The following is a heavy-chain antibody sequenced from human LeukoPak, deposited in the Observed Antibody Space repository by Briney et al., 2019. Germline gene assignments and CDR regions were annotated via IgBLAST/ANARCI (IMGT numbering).Heavy chain of an antibody. CDR3: ARESSFPIRGADTCDAFDI. Sequence: GASVKVSCKASGYTFTTCAITWVRQAPGLGLEWMGWISAYNGNAYYAQNLQGRVTMTTDTSTSTAYMELRSLGSDDTALYYCARESSFPIRGADTCDAFDIWGQGTMVTVSS. J-gene: IGHJ3*02. D-gene: IGHD3-10*01. CDR1: GYTFTTCA. V-gene: IGHV1-18*01. CDR2: ISAYNGNA.